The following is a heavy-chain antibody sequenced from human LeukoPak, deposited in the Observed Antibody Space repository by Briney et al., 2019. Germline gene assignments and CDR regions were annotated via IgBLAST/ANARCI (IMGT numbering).Heavy chain of an antibody. CDR2: ISSSSSTI. V-gene: IGHV3-48*04. CDR1: GFTFSSYS. D-gene: IGHD3-22*01. Sequence: GGSLRLSCAASGFTFSSYSMNWVRQAPGKGLEWVSYISSSSSTIYYADSVKGRFTISRDNAKNSLYLQMNSLRAEDTAVYYCAREMYYYDSSGYYSHAYFDYWGQGTLVTVSS. J-gene: IGHJ4*02. CDR3: AREMYYYDSSGYYSHAYFDY.